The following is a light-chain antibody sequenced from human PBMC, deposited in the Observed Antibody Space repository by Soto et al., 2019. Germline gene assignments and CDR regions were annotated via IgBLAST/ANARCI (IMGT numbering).Light chain of an antibody. CDR3: CSYAGSSTLV. Sequence: QSALTQPASVSGSPGQSITISCTGTSSDVGTYNLVSWYQQSPGKAPKLMLYEGSKRPSGVSNRFSGSKSGNTASLTISGLHAEDEADYYCCSYAGSSTLVFGGGTKLTVL. CDR1: SSDVGTYNL. J-gene: IGLJ2*01. CDR2: EGS. V-gene: IGLV2-23*01.